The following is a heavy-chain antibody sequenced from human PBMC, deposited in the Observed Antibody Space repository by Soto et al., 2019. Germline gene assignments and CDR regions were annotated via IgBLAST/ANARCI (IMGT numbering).Heavy chain of an antibody. J-gene: IGHJ5*02. CDR1: GGSFSGYY. CDR2: INHSGST. Sequence: PSETLSLTCAVYGGSFSGYYWSWIRQPPGKGLEWIGEINHSGSTNYNPSLKSRVTISVDTSKNQFSLKLSSVTAADTAVYYCASGSGYSRMNWFDPWGQGTLVTRLL. V-gene: IGHV4-34*01. CDR3: ASGSGYSRMNWFDP. D-gene: IGHD6-13*01.